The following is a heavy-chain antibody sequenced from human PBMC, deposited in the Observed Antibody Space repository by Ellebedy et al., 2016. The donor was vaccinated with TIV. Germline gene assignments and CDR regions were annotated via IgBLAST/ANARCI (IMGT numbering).Heavy chain of an antibody. D-gene: IGHD3-22*01. V-gene: IGHV4-34*01. CDR3: AGGGITMIVVVPSGPNWFDP. J-gene: IGHJ5*02. Sequence: SETLSLTXAVYGGSFSGYYWSWIRQPPGKGLEWIGEINHSGSTNYNPSLKSRVTISVDTSKNQFSLKLSSVTAADTAVYYCAGGGITMIVVVPSGPNWFDPWGQGTLVTVSS. CDR1: GGSFSGYY. CDR2: INHSGST.